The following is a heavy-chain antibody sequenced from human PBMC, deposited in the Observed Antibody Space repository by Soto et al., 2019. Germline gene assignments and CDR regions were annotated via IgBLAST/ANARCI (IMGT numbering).Heavy chain of an antibody. CDR3: ARDSSSTYYYGSGSYPY. CDR2: IKQDGSEK. V-gene: IGHV3-7*01. CDR1: GFTFSSYW. D-gene: IGHD3-10*01. J-gene: IGHJ4*02. Sequence: GSLRLSCAASGFTFSSYWMSWVRQAPGKGLEWVANIKQDGSEKYYVDSVKGRFTISRDNAKNSLYLQMNSLRAEDTAVYYCARDSSSTYYYGSGSYPYWGQGTLVTVYS.